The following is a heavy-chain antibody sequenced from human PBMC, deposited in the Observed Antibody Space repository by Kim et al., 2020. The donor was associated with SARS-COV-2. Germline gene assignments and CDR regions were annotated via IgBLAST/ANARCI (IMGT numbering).Heavy chain of an antibody. Sequence: GGSLRLSCAASGFTFSSYSMNWVRQAPGKGLEWVSSISSSSSYIYYADSVKGRFTISRDNAKNSLYLQMNSLRAEDTAVYYCAVEVDDILTGYYSRGPHIVWGKGTTVTVSS. CDR3: AVEVDDILTGYYSRGPHIV. V-gene: IGHV3-21*01. CDR1: GFTFSSYS. D-gene: IGHD3-9*01. J-gene: IGHJ6*04. CDR2: ISSSSSYI.